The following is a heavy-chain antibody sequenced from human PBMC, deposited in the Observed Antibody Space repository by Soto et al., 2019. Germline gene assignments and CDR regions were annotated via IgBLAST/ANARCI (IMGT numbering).Heavy chain of an antibody. J-gene: IGHJ4*02. CDR3: ARSIAVAGLDY. Sequence: SLRLSCAASGFTFSTYAVHRVRQAPGKGLEWVAVISNDESKKYYANSVKGRFTISRDNSNNTGYLQMNSLRREDTAIYYCARSIAVAGLDYWGPGTLVTVSS. D-gene: IGHD6-19*01. V-gene: IGHV3-30-3*01. CDR1: GFTFSTYA. CDR2: ISNDESKK.